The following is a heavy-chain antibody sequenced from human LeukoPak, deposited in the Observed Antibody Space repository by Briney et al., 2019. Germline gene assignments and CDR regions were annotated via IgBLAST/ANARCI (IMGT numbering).Heavy chain of an antibody. CDR3: ARDPRWFGAPYGMDV. V-gene: IGHV4-31*03. Sequence: SQTLSVTCTVSGGSISSGGYYWSWIRQHPGKGLEWIGYIYYSGSTYYNPSLKSRVTISVDTSKNQFSLKLSSVTAADTAVYYCARDPRWFGAPYGMDVWGQGTTVTVSS. CDR2: IYYSGST. J-gene: IGHJ6*02. CDR1: GGSISSGGYY. D-gene: IGHD3-10*01.